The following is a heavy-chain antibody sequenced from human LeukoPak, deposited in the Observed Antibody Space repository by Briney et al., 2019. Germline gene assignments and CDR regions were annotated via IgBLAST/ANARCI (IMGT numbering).Heavy chain of an antibody. Sequence: PGGSLRLSCAASGFTFSTFWMSWVRQAPGKGLEWVANVRQDGSETYYVDSVKGRFTISRDNAKNSLYLQMNSLRAEDTAVYYCAELGITMIGGVWGKGTTVTVSS. CDR1: GFTFSTFW. V-gene: IGHV3-7*01. D-gene: IGHD3-10*02. CDR2: VRQDGSET. CDR3: AELGITMIGGV. J-gene: IGHJ6*04.